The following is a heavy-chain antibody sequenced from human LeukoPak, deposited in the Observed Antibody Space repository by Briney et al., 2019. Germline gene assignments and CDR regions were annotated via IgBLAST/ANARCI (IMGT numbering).Heavy chain of an antibody. D-gene: IGHD4-17*01. V-gene: IGHV1-18*01. J-gene: IGHJ6*03. CDR1: GYTFTSYG. CDR3: ARDSQAVTTLYYYYYYMDV. CDR2: ISAYNGNT. Sequence: GASVKVSCKASGYTFTSYGISWVRQAPGQGLEWMGWISAYNGNTNYAQKLQGRVTMTTDTSTSTAYMELRSLRSDDTAVYYCARDSQAVTTLYYYYYYMDVWGKGTTVTVSS.